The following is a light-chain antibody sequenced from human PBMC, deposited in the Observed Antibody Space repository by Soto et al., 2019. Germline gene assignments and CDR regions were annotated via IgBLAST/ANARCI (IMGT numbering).Light chain of an antibody. J-gene: IGKJ1*01. Sequence: EIVMTQSPATLSVSPGERATLSCRASQSVRSNYLAWYQXXPGXAPRLLIYGASNRATGIPDRFSGSGSGTDFTLTISRLEPEDFAVYYCQQYGSSGTFGQGTKVDIK. V-gene: IGKV3-20*01. CDR2: GAS. CDR3: QQYGSSGT. CDR1: QSVRSNY.